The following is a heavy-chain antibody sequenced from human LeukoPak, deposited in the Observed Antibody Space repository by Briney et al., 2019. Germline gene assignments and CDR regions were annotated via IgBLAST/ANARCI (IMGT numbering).Heavy chain of an antibody. CDR3: ARDSPQPV. Sequence: SETPSLTCDVSGASINNYYWSWMRQPPGKGLQWIGSIYYTGMTNYDPSLKSRVTISLDTSNHRFSLKLTSVTAADTAVYYCARDSPQPVWGRGTLVTVSS. D-gene: IGHD5-18*01. CDR1: GASINNYY. CDR2: IYYTGMT. J-gene: IGHJ4*02. V-gene: IGHV4-59*01.